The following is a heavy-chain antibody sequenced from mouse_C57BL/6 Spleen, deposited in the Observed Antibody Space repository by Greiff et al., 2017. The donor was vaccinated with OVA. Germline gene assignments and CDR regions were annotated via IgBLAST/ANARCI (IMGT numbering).Heavy chain of an antibody. Sequence: QVQLQQSGPELVKPGASVKLSCKASGYTFTSYDINWVKQRPGQGLEWIGWIYPRDGSTKYNEKFKGKATLTVDTSSSTAYMELHSLTSEDSAVYFCAYYYGSSHWYFDVWGTGTTVTVSS. CDR3: AYYYGSSHWYFDV. J-gene: IGHJ1*03. D-gene: IGHD1-1*01. CDR2: IYPRDGST. V-gene: IGHV1-85*01. CDR1: GYTFTSYD.